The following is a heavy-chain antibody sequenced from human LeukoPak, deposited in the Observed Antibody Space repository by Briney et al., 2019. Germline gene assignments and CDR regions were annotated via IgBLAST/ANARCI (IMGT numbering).Heavy chain of an antibody. CDR3: ARERGSYFFDY. V-gene: IGHV3-21*01. CDR1: GFTFSSYS. Sequence: GGSLRLSCAASGFTFSSYSMNWVRQAPGEGLEWVSSISSSSSYIYYADSVKGRFTISRDNAKNSLYLQMNSLRAEDTAVYYCARERGSYFFDYWGQGTLVTVSS. J-gene: IGHJ4*02. CDR2: ISSSSSYI. D-gene: IGHD1-26*01.